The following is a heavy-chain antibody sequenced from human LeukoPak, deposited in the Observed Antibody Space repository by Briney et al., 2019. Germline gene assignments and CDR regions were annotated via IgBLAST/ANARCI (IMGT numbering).Heavy chain of an antibody. CDR3: ARDLSRGLFDY. D-gene: IGHD2-15*01. CDR2: ISSSSSYI. Sequence: GTSLRLSCAASGFTFSNYGMNWVRQAPGKGLEWVSSISSSSSYIYYADSVKGRFTISRDNAKNSLYLQMNSLRAEDTAVYSCARDLSRGLFDYWGQGTLVTVSS. CDR1: GFTFSNYG. V-gene: IGHV3-21*01. J-gene: IGHJ4*02.